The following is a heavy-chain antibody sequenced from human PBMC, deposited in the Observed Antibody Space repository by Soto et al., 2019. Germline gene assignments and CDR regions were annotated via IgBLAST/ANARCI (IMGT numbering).Heavy chain of an antibody. CDR1: GFTFSSYA. CDR3: AKSQVTTGITMIVGGNNQAVYGMDV. J-gene: IGHJ6*02. V-gene: IGHV3-23*01. Sequence: PGGSLRLSCAASGFTFSSYAMSWVRQAPGKGLEWVSAISGSGGSTYYADSVKGRFTISRDNSKNTLYLQMNSLRAEDTAVYYCAKSQVTTGITMIVGGNNQAVYGMDVWGQGTTVTVSS. D-gene: IGHD3-22*01. CDR2: ISGSGGST.